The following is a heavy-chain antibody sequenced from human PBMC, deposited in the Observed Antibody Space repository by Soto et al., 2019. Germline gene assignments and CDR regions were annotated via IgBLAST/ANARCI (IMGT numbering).Heavy chain of an antibody. Sequence: PSETLSLTCAVSGYSIISTNWWSWVRQPPGKGLEWIGEIYNSGSANYNPSLKSRVTISVDKSKNQFSLNLSSMTAADTALYYCARVHNLVTTISALDSWGQGTLVTVSS. CDR2: IYNSGSA. J-gene: IGHJ4*02. D-gene: IGHD4-17*01. CDR1: GYSIISTNW. CDR3: ARVHNLVTTISALDS. V-gene: IGHV4-4*02.